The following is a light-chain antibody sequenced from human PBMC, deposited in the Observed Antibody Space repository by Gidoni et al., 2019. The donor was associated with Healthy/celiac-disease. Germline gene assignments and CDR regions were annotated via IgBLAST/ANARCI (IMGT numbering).Light chain of an antibody. CDR2: DAS. CDR1: QSVSSY. V-gene: IGKV3-11*01. J-gene: IGKJ1*01. CDR3: QQRSNWPPWT. Sequence: EIVSTQSPATLSLSPGERATLSCRASQSVSSYLAWYQQKPGQAPRLLIDDASNRATGIPARFSGSGSGTYFTLTISSLEPEDFAVYYCQQRSNWPPWTFGQGTKVEIK.